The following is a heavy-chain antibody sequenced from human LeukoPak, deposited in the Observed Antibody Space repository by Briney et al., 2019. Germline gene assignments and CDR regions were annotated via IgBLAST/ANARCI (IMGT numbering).Heavy chain of an antibody. CDR3: ARISTAVAGADH. V-gene: IGHV3-7*01. CDR2: IKRDGSET. D-gene: IGHD6-19*01. J-gene: IGHJ4*02. CDR1: GFTFSTSW. Sequence: PGGSLRLSCGASGFTFSTSWMSWVRQAPGKGLEWVANIKRDGSETYYVDSVKGRFTISRENTKNSLYLQMDSLRAEDTAVYFCARISTAVAGADHWGQGTLVTVSS.